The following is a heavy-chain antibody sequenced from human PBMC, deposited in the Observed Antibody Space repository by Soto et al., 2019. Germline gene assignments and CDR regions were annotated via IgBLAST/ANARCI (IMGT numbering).Heavy chain of an antibody. CDR3: ATEDGVSYYYDLVQDAFYS. CDR2: FDPEDGET. Sequence: ASVKVSCKVSGYTLTELSMHWVRQAPGKGLEWMGGFDPEDGETIYAQKFQGRVTMTEDTSTDTAYMELSSLRSEDTAVYYCATEDGVSYYYDLVQDAFYSWGQGTMVTVSS. V-gene: IGHV1-24*01. CDR1: GYTLTELS. D-gene: IGHD3-22*01. J-gene: IGHJ3*02.